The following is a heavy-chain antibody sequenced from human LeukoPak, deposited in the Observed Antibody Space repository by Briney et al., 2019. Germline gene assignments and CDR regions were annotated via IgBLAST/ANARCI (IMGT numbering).Heavy chain of an antibody. CDR1: GFTFSSNY. J-gene: IGHJ5*02. D-gene: IGHD3-22*01. CDR2: IYSGGST. CDR3: ARDLGQYYDTSDNWFDP. V-gene: IGHV3-66*01. Sequence: GGSLRLSCAASGFTFSSNYMSWVRQAPGKGLEWVSVIYSGGSTYYADSVKGRFTISRDNSKNTLYLQMNSLRAEDTAVYYCARDLGQYYDTSDNWFDPWGQGTLVTVSS.